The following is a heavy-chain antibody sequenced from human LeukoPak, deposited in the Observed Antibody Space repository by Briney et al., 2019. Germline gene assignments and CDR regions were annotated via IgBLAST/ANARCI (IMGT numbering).Heavy chain of an antibody. J-gene: IGHJ6*02. Sequence: GGSLRLSCAASGFTFSSYWMSWVRQAPGKGLEWVANIKQDGSEKYYVDSVKGRFTISRDNAKNSLYLQMNSLRAEDTAVYYCARDYYGSYYYYGMDVWGQGTTVTVSS. CDR2: IKQDGSEK. V-gene: IGHV3-7*01. CDR1: GFTFSSYW. CDR3: ARDYYGSYYYYGMDV. D-gene: IGHD4-17*01.